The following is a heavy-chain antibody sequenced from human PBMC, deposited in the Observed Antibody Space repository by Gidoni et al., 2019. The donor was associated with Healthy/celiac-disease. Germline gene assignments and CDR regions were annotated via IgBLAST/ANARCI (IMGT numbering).Heavy chain of an antibody. CDR1: GFTFSSHA. V-gene: IGHV3-23*04. CDR2: IRGSGGST. Sequence: EVQLVESGGGLVQPGGSLRLSCSASGFTFSSHAMSWVRQATGKGLECVSAIRGSGGSTSYADSVKGRFTTSRDNSKNTLYLQMNSLRAEDTAVYYCATALLLDYWGQGTLVTVSS. CDR3: ATALLLDY. J-gene: IGHJ4*02.